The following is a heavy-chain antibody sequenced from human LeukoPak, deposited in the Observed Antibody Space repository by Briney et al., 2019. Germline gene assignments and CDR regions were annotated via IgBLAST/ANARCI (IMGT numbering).Heavy chain of an antibody. CDR1: GYSISNNFY. CDR3: ARAPGTTFDY. CDR2: INNSWSH. Sequence: SETLSLTCTVSGYSISNNFYWACLRQSPGKGLVCIVIINNSWSHYYHPTLNSRVTISVDTSKNQFSLKLTSVTAADTAVYYCARAPGTTFDYWGHGNMVTVSS. D-gene: IGHD4-17*01. J-gene: IGHJ4*01. V-gene: IGHV4-38-2*02.